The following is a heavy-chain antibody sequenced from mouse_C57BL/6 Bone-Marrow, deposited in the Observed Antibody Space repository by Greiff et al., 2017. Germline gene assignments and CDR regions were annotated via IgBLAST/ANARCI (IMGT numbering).Heavy chain of an antibody. D-gene: IGHD2-1*01. J-gene: IGHJ2*01. Sequence: QVTLKVSGPGILQSSQTLSLTCSFSGFSLSTSGMGVSWIRQPSGKGLEWLAHIYWDDDKRYNPSLKSRLTISKDTSRNQVFLKITSVDTADTATYYCARSDPPDGTYGGYYFDYWGQGTTLTVSS. CDR3: ARSDPPDGTYGGYYFDY. V-gene: IGHV8-12*01. CDR1: GFSLSTSGMG. CDR2: IYWDDDK.